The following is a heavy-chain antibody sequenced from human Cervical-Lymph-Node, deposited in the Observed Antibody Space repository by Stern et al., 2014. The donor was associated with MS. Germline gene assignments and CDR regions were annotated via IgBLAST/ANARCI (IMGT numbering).Heavy chain of an antibody. CDR1: GFTVSRDY. CDR2: ITNVGST. D-gene: IGHD1-1*01. CDR3: ARDTSSPERSDW. Sequence: EVQLGESGGGVIQPGGSLRLSCTASGFTVSRDYMTWVRQAPGKGLEWVSLITNVGSTFYTDSVKVRFTISRDDSKNTVYLHMTSLRAEDTAMYYCARDTSSPERSDWWGQGTLVTVSS. V-gene: IGHV3-53*01. J-gene: IGHJ4*02.